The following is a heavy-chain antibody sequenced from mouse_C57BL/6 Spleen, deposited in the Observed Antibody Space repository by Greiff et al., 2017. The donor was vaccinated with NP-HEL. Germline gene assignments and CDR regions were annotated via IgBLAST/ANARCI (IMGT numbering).Heavy chain of an antibody. J-gene: IGHJ1*03. CDR2: INPNNGGT. V-gene: IGHV1-26*01. Sequence: EVQLQQSGPELVKPGASVKISCKASGYTFTDYYMNWVKQSHGKSLEWIGDINPNNGGTSYNQKFKGKATLTVDKSSSTAYMELRSLTSEDSAVYYCAGFTTVGVWGTGTTVTVSS. D-gene: IGHD1-1*01. CDR1: GYTFTDYY. CDR3: AGFTTVGV.